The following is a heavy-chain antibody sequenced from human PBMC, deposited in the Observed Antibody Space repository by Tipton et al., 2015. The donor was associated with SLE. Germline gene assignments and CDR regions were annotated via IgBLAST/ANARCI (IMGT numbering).Heavy chain of an antibody. D-gene: IGHD7-27*01. J-gene: IGHJ4*02. CDR1: GGSISSSSYY. CDR3: ARGGGWGWTYYFDY. CDR2: IYYSGGT. Sequence: TLSLTCTVSGGSISSSSYYWSWIRQPPGKGLEWIGYIYYSGGTNYSPSLRSRVTISIDTSRNQFSLKLSSVTAADTAVYYCARGGGWGWTYYFDYWGQGTLVTVSS. V-gene: IGHV4-61*01.